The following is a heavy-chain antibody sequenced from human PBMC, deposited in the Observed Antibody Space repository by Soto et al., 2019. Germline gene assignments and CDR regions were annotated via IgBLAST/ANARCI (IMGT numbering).Heavy chain of an antibody. CDR2: IWYDGSNK. V-gene: IGHV3-33*01. J-gene: IGHJ4*02. Sequence: QVQLVESGGGVVQPGRSLRLSCAASGFTFSSYGMHWVRQAPGKGLAWVAVIWYDGSNKYYADSVKGRFTISKDNSKNTLDLQMNSLRAEDTAVYYCARALAARGGNAHWGQGTLVTVCS. CDR3: ARALAARGGNAH. CDR1: GFTFSSYG. D-gene: IGHD6-6*01.